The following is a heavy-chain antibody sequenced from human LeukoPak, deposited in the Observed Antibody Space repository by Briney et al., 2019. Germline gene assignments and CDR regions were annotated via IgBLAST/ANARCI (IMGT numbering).Heavy chain of an antibody. V-gene: IGHV1-3*01. CDR2: INAGNGNI. D-gene: IGHD2-2*01. CDR1: GHTSTTYA. CDR3: ARGYCSSTSCYMDV. Sequence: ASVKVSCKASGHTSTTYAIHWVRQAPGQGLGWMGWINAGNGNIKYSQKLQGRVTITGDTSASTAYMELSSLRSEDTAVYYCARGYCSSTSCYMDVWGQGTTVT. J-gene: IGHJ6*02.